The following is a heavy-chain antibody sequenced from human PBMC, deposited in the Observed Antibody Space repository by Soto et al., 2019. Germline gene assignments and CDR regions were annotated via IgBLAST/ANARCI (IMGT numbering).Heavy chain of an antibody. J-gene: IGHJ3*02. D-gene: IGHD2-21*02. CDR3: ASATLAYCGGDCSYDAFDI. CDR1: GGTFSSYA. V-gene: IGHV1-69*13. CDR2: IIPIFGTA. Sequence: SVKVSCKASGGTFSSYAISWVRQAPGQGLEWMGGIIPIFGTANYAQKFQGRVTITADESTSTAYMELSSLRSEDTAVYYCASATLAYCGGDCSYDAFDIWGQGTMVTVSS.